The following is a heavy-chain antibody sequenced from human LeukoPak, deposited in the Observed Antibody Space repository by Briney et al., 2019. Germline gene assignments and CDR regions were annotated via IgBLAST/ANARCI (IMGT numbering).Heavy chain of an antibody. J-gene: IGHJ4*02. V-gene: IGHV3-21*01. CDR3: ARDYSSSWWGVTLFDY. D-gene: IGHD6-13*01. CDR1: GFTFSSYS. CDR2: ISSSSRYI. Sequence: GGSLRLSCAASGFTFSSYSMNWVRQAPGKGLEWVSSISSSSRYIYYADSVKGRFTISRDNAKNSLYLQMNSLRAEDTAVYYCARDYSSSWWGVTLFDYWGQGTLVTVSS.